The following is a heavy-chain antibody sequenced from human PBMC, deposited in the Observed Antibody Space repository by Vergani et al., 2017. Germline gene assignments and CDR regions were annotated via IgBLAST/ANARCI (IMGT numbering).Heavy chain of an antibody. J-gene: IGHJ4*02. CDR3: AKASDILTGYYDY. CDR2: ISWKSGSI. V-gene: IGHV3-9*01. CDR1: GFTFDDYA. Sequence: EVQLVESGGGLVQPGRSLRLSCAASGFTFDDYAMHWVRQAPGKGLEWVSGISWKSGSIGYADSVKGRFTISRDNAKNSLYLQMNSLRAEDTALYYCAKASDILTGYYDYWGQGTLVTVSS. D-gene: IGHD3-9*01.